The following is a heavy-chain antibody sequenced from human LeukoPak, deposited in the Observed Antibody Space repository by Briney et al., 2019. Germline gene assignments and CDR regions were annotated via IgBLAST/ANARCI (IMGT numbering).Heavy chain of an antibody. CDR3: ARDGYGDYLFDY. V-gene: IGHV3-48*02. CDR2: ISSGGSTI. J-gene: IGHJ4*02. CDR1: RFTFSSYS. D-gene: IGHD4-17*01. Sequence: GGSLRLPCAASRFTFSSYSLNWVRQAPGKGLEWVSYISSGGSTIYYADSVKGRFTISRDNARNSLYLQMDSLRDEDTAVYYCARDGYGDYLFDYWGQGTLVTVSS.